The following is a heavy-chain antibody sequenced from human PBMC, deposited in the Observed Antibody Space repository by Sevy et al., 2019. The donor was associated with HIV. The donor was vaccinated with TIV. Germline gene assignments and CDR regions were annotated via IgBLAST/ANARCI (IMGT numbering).Heavy chain of an antibody. CDR1: GFTFSGSA. CDR2: ISSSGSGT. Sequence: GGSPRLSCSASGFTFSGSALHWVRQAPGKGLEYVSVISSSGSGTYYAESVKGRFTISRDNSKNTLYLQMRSLRTEDTAVYYCVKDSIFYDSSSGYRPFYYYGMDVWGQGTSVTVSS. CDR3: VKDSIFYDSSSGYRPFYYYGMDV. D-gene: IGHD3-3*01. V-gene: IGHV3-64D*09. J-gene: IGHJ6*02.